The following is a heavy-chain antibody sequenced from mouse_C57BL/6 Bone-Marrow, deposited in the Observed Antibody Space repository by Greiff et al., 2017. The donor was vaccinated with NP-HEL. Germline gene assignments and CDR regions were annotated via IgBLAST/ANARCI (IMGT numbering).Heavy chain of an antibody. D-gene: IGHD1-1*01. CDR3: ASHLVSTVVAPYAMDD. CDR2: IYPGSGST. Sequence: VQLQQPGAELVKPGASVKLSCKASGYTFTSYWITWVKQRPGQGLEWIGAIYPGSGSTNYHEKFKSKATMTVDKASSTAYMQLSSLTSEDSAVFYGASHLVSTVVAPYAMDDWGQGTSVTVAS. V-gene: IGHV1-55*01. J-gene: IGHJ4*01. CDR1: GYTFTSYW.